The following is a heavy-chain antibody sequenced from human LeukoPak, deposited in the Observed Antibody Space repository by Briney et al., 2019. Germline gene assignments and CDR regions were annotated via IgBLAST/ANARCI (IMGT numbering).Heavy chain of an antibody. D-gene: IGHD4-17*01. J-gene: IGHJ6*03. CDR1: GGSFSGYY. CDR3: ARGRRLRPWNPGSPRNYYMDV. V-gene: IGHV4-34*01. Sequence: SETLSLTCAVYGGSFSGYYWSWIRQPPGKGLEWIGEINHSGSTNYNPSLKSRVTISVDTSKNQFSLKLSSVTAADTAVYYCARGRRLRPWNPGSPRNYYMDVWGKGTTVTVSS. CDR2: INHSGST.